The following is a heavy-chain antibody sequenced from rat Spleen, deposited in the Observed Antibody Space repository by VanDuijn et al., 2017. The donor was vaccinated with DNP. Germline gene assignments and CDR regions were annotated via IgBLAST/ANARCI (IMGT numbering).Heavy chain of an antibody. CDR2: IFYAGTTT. CDR3: TTHGYGSFAMDA. D-gene: IGHD1-3*01. J-gene: IGHJ4*01. CDR1: GFTFSDYN. Sequence: EVQLVESGGGLVQAGRSLKLSCAASGFTFSDYNMAWVRQAPKKGLEWVATIFYAGTTTYYRGSVKGRFTITRDNAKSTLYLQMDSLRSEDTATYYCTTHGYGSFAMDAWGQGTSVTVSS. V-gene: IGHV5S10*01.